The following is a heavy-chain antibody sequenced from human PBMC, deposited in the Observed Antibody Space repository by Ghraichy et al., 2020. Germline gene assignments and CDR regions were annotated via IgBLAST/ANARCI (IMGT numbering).Heavy chain of an antibody. Sequence: SETLSLTCTVSGGSISSYYWSWIRQPPGKGLEWIGYIYYSGSTNYNPSLKSRVTISVDTSKNQFSLKLSSVTAADTAVYYCASLRGYSGYDNYYYGMDVWGQGTTVTVSS. CDR3: ASLRGYSGYDNYYYGMDV. CDR2: IYYSGST. CDR1: GGSISSYY. D-gene: IGHD5-12*01. J-gene: IGHJ6*02. V-gene: IGHV4-59*01.